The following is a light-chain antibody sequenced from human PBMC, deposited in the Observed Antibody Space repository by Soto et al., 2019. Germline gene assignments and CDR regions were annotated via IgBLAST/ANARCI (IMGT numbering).Light chain of an antibody. CDR3: SSYAGSNNFGV. CDR1: SSDVGGYNY. Sequence: QSVLTQPASVSGSPGQSITISCTGTSSDVGGYNYVSWYQQHPGKAPKLMIYEVSKRPSGVPDRFSGSKSGNTASLTVSGLQAEDEADYSCSSYAGSNNFGVFGTGTKVTVL. CDR2: EVS. J-gene: IGLJ1*01. V-gene: IGLV2-8*01.